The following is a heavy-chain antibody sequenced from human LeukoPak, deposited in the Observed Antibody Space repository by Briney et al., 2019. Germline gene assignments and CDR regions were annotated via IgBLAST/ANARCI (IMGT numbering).Heavy chain of an antibody. Sequence: GGSLRLSCAASGFTFSSYGMHWVRQDPGRGLERVAVVWYDGSNKYYADSVKSRFTISRDNSKNTLYLQMNSLRAEDTAVYYCARDVIYYYGSGRMYYYGMDVWGQGTTVTVSS. J-gene: IGHJ6*02. CDR3: ARDVIYYYGSGRMYYYGMDV. D-gene: IGHD3-10*01. CDR1: GFTFSSYG. CDR2: VWYDGSNK. V-gene: IGHV3-33*01.